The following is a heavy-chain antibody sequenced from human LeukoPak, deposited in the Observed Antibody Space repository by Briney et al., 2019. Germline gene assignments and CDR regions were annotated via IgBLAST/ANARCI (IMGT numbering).Heavy chain of an antibody. CDR3: ANEVRPNDY. CDR1: GFTFNSHA. Sequence: GGSLRLSCAVSGFTFNSHAMCWVRQAPGKGLEWVSSIDISGGSTYYADSVKGRFTISRDNSKNTLYLQMNSLRGEDTALYFCANEVRPNDYWGQGTLVAVSS. J-gene: IGHJ4*02. D-gene: IGHD4/OR15-4a*01. V-gene: IGHV3-23*01. CDR2: IDISGGST.